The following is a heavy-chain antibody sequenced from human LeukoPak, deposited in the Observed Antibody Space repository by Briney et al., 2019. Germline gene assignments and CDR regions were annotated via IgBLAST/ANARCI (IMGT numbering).Heavy chain of an antibody. CDR1: GGSISSGGYY. CDR3: ARGWELLVNAFDI. D-gene: IGHD1-26*01. Sequence: SETLSLTCTVSGGSISSGGYYWSWIRQHPGKGLEWIGYIYYSGSTYYNPSLKSRVTISVDTSKNQFSLKLSSVTAADTAVYYCARGWELLVNAFDIWGQGTMVTVSS. V-gene: IGHV4-31*03. J-gene: IGHJ3*02. CDR2: IYYSGST.